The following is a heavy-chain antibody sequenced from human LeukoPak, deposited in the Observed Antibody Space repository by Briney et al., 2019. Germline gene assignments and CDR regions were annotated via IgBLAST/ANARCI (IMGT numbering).Heavy chain of an antibody. D-gene: IGHD3-16*01. CDR2: VHHSGTT. J-gene: IGHJ4*02. V-gene: IGHV4-59*02. CDR1: SGSVNAYY. Sequence: SETLSLTCTVSSGSVNAYYWSWIRQPPGKGLEWIGYVHHSGTTKYNPSFTSRVTVSIDTSKNQFSLNLHSVTTADTAVYYCAREIWGTHDYWGQGTLVTVSS. CDR3: AREIWGTHDY.